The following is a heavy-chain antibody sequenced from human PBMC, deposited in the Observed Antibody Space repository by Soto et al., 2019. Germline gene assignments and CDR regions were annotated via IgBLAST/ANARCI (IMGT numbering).Heavy chain of an antibody. D-gene: IGHD6-13*01. CDR1: GDSVSSGAYY. CDR2: IYYNAIT. Sequence: QVTLQESGPGLVKPSETLSLTCTVSGDSVSSGAYYWSWVRQPPGKGLEWIGYIYYNAITNYTPSLKGRVTILVATSQSEISLPLTSVTAAYTAVYYCARANTAAARTIFAPWGQGVLVTFSA. J-gene: IGHJ5*02. V-gene: IGHV4-61*08. CDR3: ARANTAAARTIFAP.